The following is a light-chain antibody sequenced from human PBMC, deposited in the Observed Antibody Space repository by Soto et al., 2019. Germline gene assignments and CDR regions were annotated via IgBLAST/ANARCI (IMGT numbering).Light chain of an antibody. J-gene: IGKJ5*01. CDR1: QSISSY. CDR3: PLTSSTPIP. CDR2: AAS. V-gene: IGKV1-39*01. Sequence: IQMAHSPSSLSASVGDRVTITCRASQSISSYLNWYQQKPGKAPKLLIYAASSLQSGVPSRFSGSGSGTDFTLTIIRLQPEDCTPYYCPLTSSTPIPFAQGTRLEIK.